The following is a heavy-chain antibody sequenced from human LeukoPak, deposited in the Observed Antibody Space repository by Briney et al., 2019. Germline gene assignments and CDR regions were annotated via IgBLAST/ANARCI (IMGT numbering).Heavy chain of an antibody. J-gene: IGHJ3*02. CDR2: THYSGST. CDR3: AKGIRYLSFNDAFDI. D-gene: IGHD3-9*01. CDR1: SGSISTSNYY. Sequence: PSETLSLTCTVSSGSISTSNYYWDWIRQPPGKGLEWIGSTHYSGSTYYNPSLKTRVTIFVDTSKNQFSLKLSSVTAADTAVYYCAKGIRYLSFNDAFDIWGQGTMVTVSS. V-gene: IGHV4-39*01.